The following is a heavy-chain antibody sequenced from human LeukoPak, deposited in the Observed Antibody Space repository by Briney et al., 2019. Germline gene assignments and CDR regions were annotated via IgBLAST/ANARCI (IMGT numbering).Heavy chain of an antibody. Sequence: PSETLSLTCSVSGGSISSGGYYWSWIRQHPGKGLEWIGYIDYSGSTYYNPSLKSRVTISADTSKNQFSLNLSSLTAADTAVYYCARERHENGDYKYGLDVWGQGTTVTVSS. D-gene: IGHD4-17*01. CDR2: IDYSGST. CDR1: GGSISSGGYY. CDR3: ARERHENGDYKYGLDV. V-gene: IGHV4-31*03. J-gene: IGHJ6*02.